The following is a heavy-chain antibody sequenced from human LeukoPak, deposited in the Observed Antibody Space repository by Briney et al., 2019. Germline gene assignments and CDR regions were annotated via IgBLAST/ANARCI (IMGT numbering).Heavy chain of an antibody. CDR3: AKDILAAARAFDI. V-gene: IGHV3-9*01. CDR1: GFTFDDYA. D-gene: IGHD6-13*01. J-gene: IGHJ3*02. Sequence: GRSLRLSCAASGFTFDDYAMHWVRQAPGKGLEWGSGISWNSGSIGYADSVKGRFTISRDNAKNSLYLQMNSLRAEDTALYYCAKDILAAARAFDIWGQGTMVTVSS. CDR2: ISWNSGSI.